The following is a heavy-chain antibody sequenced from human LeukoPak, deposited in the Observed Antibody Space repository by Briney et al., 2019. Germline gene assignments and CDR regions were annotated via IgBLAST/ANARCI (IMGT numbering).Heavy chain of an antibody. J-gene: IGHJ4*02. CDR1: GGSISSGGYY. CDR3: ARRVRAVAGAFDY. D-gene: IGHD6-19*01. Sequence: PSETLSLTCTVSGGSISSGGYYWSWIRQHPGKGLEWIGYIYYSGSTYYNPSLKSRVTISVDTSKNQFSLKLSSVTAADTAVYYCARRVRAVAGAFDYWGQGALVTVSS. CDR2: IYYSGST. V-gene: IGHV4-31*03.